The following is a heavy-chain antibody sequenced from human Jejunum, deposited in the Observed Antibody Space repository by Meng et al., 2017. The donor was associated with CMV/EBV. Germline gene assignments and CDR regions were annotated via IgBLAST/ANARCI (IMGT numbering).Heavy chain of an antibody. CDR1: GGSINNYY. CDR3: ARGPGASTREGFDY. Sequence: QVRWEESGPGLVKPLGTLSPTCTVSGGSINNYYWSWIRQAAGKGLEWIGRFYSSDTYNYHPSLNSRVTMSLETSKNQFSLNLRSVTAADTAIYYCARGPGASTREGFDYWGLGTLVTVFS. V-gene: IGHV4-4*07. J-gene: IGHJ4*02. D-gene: IGHD1-26*01. CDR2: FYSSDTY.